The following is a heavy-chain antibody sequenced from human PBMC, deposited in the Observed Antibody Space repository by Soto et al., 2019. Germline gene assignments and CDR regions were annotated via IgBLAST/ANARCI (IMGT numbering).Heavy chain of an antibody. CDR2: IWYDGSNK. J-gene: IGHJ4*02. V-gene: IGHV3-33*01. D-gene: IGHD3-10*01. CDR1: GFTFSSYG. CDR3: ARVGPITMVRGAAADY. Sequence: QVQLVESGGGVVQPGRSLRLSCAASGFTFSSYGMHWVRQAPGKGLEWVAVIWYDGSNKYYADSVKGRFTISRDNSKNPLYLQMNSLRAEDTAVYYCARVGPITMVRGAAADYWGQGTLVTVSS.